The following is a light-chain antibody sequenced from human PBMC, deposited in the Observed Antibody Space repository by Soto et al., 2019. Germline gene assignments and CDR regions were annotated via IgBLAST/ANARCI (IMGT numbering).Light chain of an antibody. CDR2: AAS. J-gene: IGKJ3*01. CDR1: QGIRSY. Sequence: AIRMTQSPSSLSASTGDRVTITCRASQGIRSYLAWYQQKPGKAPKLLIYAASTLQSGVPSRFSGSESGTDFTLTISCLQSEDVATYYCQPYYSYPFSFGPGTKVDIK. CDR3: QPYYSYPFS. V-gene: IGKV1-8*01.